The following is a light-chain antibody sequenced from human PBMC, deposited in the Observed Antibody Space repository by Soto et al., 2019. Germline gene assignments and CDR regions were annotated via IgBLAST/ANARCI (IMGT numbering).Light chain of an antibody. V-gene: IGLV2-14*01. CDR3: SSYTSSSTEV. J-gene: IGLJ1*01. CDR2: DVS. Sequence: QSVLTQPASVSGSPGQSITISCTGTSSEVDGYNYVSWYQQHPGKAPKLMIYDVSSRPSGVSNRFSGSKSGNTASLTISWLQAEDEADYYCSSYTSSSTEVFGTGTKVTVL. CDR1: SSEVDGYNY.